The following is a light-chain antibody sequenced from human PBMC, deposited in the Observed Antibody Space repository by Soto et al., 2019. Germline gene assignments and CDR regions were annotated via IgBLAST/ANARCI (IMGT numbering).Light chain of an antibody. V-gene: IGKV3-20*01. CDR2: AAS. J-gene: IGKJ1*01. CDR3: QQYGSSPQT. Sequence: IVLTQSPATLSVSPGERATLSCRASQGIFYNLAWFQQRPGQAPRLLIYAASSRATGIPDRFSGGGSGTDFTLTISRLEPEDFAVYSCQQYGSSPQTFGQGTKVDIK. CDR1: QGIFYN.